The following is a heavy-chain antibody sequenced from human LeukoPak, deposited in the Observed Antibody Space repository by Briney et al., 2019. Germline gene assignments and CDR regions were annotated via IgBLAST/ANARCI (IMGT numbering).Heavy chain of an antibody. D-gene: IGHD3-22*01. Sequence: GGSLRLSCAASGFTFDYSAMTWVRQAPEKGLEWVSTINTGDITFYANSAKGRFTISRDNSKNALFLQMNSLRAEDTAIYYCVKGGFTYYDDWGQGTLVTVPS. CDR2: INTGDIT. CDR3: VKGGFTYYDD. CDR1: GFTFDYSA. V-gene: IGHV3-23*01. J-gene: IGHJ4*02.